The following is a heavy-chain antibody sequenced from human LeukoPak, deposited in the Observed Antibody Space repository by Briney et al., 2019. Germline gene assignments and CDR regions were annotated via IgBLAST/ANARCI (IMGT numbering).Heavy chain of an antibody. Sequence: SETLSLTRTVSGGSISSYYWSWIRQPPGKGLEWIGYIYYSGSTNYNPSLKSRVTISVDTSKNQFSLKLSSVTAADTAVYYCARYSGSYYGYWGQGTLVTVSS. CDR2: IYYSGST. V-gene: IGHV4-59*08. CDR3: ARYSGSYYGY. J-gene: IGHJ4*02. CDR1: GGSISSYY. D-gene: IGHD1-26*01.